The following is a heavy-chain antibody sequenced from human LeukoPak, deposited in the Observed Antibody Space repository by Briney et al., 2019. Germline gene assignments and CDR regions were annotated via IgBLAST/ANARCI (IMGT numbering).Heavy chain of an antibody. CDR2: IYYSGST. CDR3: VGDHYYDSSGYTFRH. Sequence: PSETLSLTCTVSGGSISNYYWSWIRQPPGKGLEWIGYIYYSGSTSYNPSLKSRVTISVDTSKNQFSLKLRSVTVADTAVYYCVGDHYYDSSGYTFRHWDQGTLVSVSS. D-gene: IGHD3-22*01. J-gene: IGHJ1*01. CDR1: GGSISNYY. V-gene: IGHV4-59*01.